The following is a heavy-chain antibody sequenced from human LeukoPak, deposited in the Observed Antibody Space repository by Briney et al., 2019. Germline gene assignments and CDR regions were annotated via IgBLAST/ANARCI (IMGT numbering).Heavy chain of an antibody. Sequence: SETLSLTCAVYGGSFSGYYWSWIRQPPGKGLEWIGEINHSGSTNYNPSLKSRVPISVDTSKNQFSLKLSSVTAADTAVYYCALGESTLFYYYYYGMDVWGQGTTVTVSS. J-gene: IGHJ6*02. D-gene: IGHD3-10*01. CDR1: GGSFSGYY. CDR3: ALGESTLFYYYYYGMDV. CDR2: INHSGST. V-gene: IGHV4-34*01.